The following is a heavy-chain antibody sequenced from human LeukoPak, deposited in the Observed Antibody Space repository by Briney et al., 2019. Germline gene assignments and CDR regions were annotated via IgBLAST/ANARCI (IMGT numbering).Heavy chain of an antibody. CDR3: ASYYDSSGYRDY. J-gene: IGHJ4*02. CDR1: GGSISSGGYY. CDR2: IYYSGSI. D-gene: IGHD3-22*01. Sequence: SQSLSLTCLVSGGSISSGGYYWSWIRQHPGKGLEWIGYIYYSGSIYYNPSLKSRVTISVDTSKNQFSLKLSSVTAADTAVYYCASYYDSSGYRDYWGQGTLVTVSS. V-gene: IGHV4-31*03.